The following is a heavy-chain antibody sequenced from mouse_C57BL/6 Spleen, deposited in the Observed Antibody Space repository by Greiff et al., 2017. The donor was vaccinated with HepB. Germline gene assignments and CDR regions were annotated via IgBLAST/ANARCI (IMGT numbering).Heavy chain of an antibody. J-gene: IGHJ4*01. CDR3: ARSDDGYYGGNAMDY. CDR2: IDPSDSDT. V-gene: IGHV1-52*01. Sequence: VQLQQPGAELVRPGSSVKLSCKASGYTFTSYWMHWVKQRPIQGLEWIGNIDPSDSDTHYNQKFKDKAKLTVDKSSSTAYMQLSSLTSEDSAVYYCARSDDGYYGGNAMDYWGQGTSVTVSS. D-gene: IGHD2-3*01. CDR1: GYTFTSYW.